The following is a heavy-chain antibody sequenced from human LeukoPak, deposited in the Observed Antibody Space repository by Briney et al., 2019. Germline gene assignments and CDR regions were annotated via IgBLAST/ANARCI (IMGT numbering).Heavy chain of an antibody. CDR2: IIPIFGTA. D-gene: IGHD2-15*01. V-gene: IGHV1-69*13. J-gene: IGHJ4*02. Sequence: SVKVSCKASGYTFTSYGISWVRQAPGQGLEWMGGIIPIFGTANYAQKFQGRVTITADESTSTAYMELSSLRSEDTAVYYCARGVVVVAATSPASIDYWGQGTLVTVSS. CDR1: GYTFTSYG. CDR3: ARGVVVVAATSPASIDY.